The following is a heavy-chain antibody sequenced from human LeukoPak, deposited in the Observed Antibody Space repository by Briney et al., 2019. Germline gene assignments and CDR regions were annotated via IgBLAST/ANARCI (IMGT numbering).Heavy chain of an antibody. Sequence: GASVKVSCKASGYTFTSYGISWVRQAPGQGLEWMGWISAYNGNTNYAQKLQGRVTMTTDTSTSTVYMELRSLRSDDTAVYYCARDQGLRFLEWFSKSPYYYYYMDVWGKGTTVTVSS. CDR3: ARDQGLRFLEWFSKSPYYYYYMDV. J-gene: IGHJ6*03. CDR2: ISAYNGNT. V-gene: IGHV1-18*01. D-gene: IGHD3-3*01. CDR1: GYTFTSYG.